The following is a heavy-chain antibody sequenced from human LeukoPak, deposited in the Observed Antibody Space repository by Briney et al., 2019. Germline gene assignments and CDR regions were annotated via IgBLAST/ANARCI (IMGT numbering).Heavy chain of an antibody. J-gene: IGHJ4*02. Sequence: ASVKVSRKASGDTFTSYGITWVRQAPGQGLEWMGWISTYNGNTNYAQKLQGRVTMTTDTSTSTAYMELRSLKSDDTAVYYCARGRDWNYAFDYWGRGTLVTVSS. CDR1: GDTFTSYG. CDR2: ISTYNGNT. D-gene: IGHD1-7*01. V-gene: IGHV1-18*01. CDR3: ARGRDWNYAFDY.